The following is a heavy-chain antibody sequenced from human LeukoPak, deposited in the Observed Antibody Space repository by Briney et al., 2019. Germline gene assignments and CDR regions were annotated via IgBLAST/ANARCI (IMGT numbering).Heavy chain of an antibody. D-gene: IGHD5-24*01. CDR3: ARVRDGYNPWYFDL. J-gene: IGHJ2*01. CDR1: GASTSSSTYY. V-gene: IGHV4-30-4*08. CDR2: IYYSGST. Sequence: PSETLSLTCTVSGASTSSSTYYWGWIRQPPGKGLEWIGYIYYSGSTYYNPSLKSRLTISVDTSKNQFSLKLSSVTAADTAVYYCARVRDGYNPWYFDLWGRGTLVTVSS.